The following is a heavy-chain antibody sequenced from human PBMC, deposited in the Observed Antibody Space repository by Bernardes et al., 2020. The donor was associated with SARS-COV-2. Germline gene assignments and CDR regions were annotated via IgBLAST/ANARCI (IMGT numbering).Heavy chain of an antibody. Sequence: GGSLRLSRAASGFTFSSYWMNWVRQAPGKGLEWVANIKVDGSEKYYVDSVKGRLTISRDNAKNSLYLQMNSLRAEDTAVYYCARDAGTWFDPWGQGTLVTVSS. CDR1: GFTFSSYW. CDR2: IKVDGSEK. J-gene: IGHJ5*02. CDR3: ARDAGTWFDP. V-gene: IGHV3-7*01.